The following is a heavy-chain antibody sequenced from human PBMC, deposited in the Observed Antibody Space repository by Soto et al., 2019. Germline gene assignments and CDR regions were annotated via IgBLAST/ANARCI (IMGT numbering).Heavy chain of an antibody. CDR3: AKWNGYGDH. CDR1: GFSFSTYG. D-gene: IGHD1-1*01. Sequence: EVQLLESGGGLVQPGGSLRLSCAVSGFSFSTYGVTWVRQAPGKGLEWVSGVSGGSGTTHYADSVKGRFIITGDTSKNTVYLQMNRLRVEDTAVYYCAKWNGYGDHWGQGTLVTVSS. J-gene: IGHJ4*02. CDR2: VSGGSGTT. V-gene: IGHV3-23*01.